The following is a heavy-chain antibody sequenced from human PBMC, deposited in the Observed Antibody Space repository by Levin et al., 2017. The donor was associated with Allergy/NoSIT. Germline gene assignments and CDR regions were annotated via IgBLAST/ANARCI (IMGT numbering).Heavy chain of an antibody. D-gene: IGHD3-10*01. J-gene: IGHJ3*02. CDR1: GYTFTSYG. Sequence: GESLKISCKASGYTFTSYGISWVRQAPGQGLEWMGWISAYNGNTNYAQKLQGRVTMTTDTSTSTAYMELRSLRSDDTAVYYCARVFRGWTREWFGSGGPGDAFDIWGQGTMVTVSS. CDR2: ISAYNGNT. V-gene: IGHV1-18*01. CDR3: ARVFRGWTREWFGSGGPGDAFDI.